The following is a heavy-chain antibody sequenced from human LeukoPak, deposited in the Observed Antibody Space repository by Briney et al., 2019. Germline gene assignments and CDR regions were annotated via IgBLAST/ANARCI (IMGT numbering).Heavy chain of an antibody. CDR1: GGTFSSYA. J-gene: IGHJ6*04. CDR2: IIPIFGTA. D-gene: IGHD2-2*01. Sequence: SVKVSCKASGGTFSSYAISWVRQAPGQGLEWMGGIIPIFGTANYAQKFQGRVTITADESTSTAYMELSSLRSEDTAVYYRARSHIVVVPAAISYYYYYGMDVWGKGTTVTVSS. V-gene: IGHV1-69*01. CDR3: ARSHIVVVPAAISYYYYYGMDV.